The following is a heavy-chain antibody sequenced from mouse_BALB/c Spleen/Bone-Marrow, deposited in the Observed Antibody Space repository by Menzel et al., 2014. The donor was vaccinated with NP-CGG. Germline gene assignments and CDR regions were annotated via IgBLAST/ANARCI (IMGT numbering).Heavy chain of an antibody. Sequence: VQLKESGPELEKPGASVKIACKASGYSFIGYNMNWVKQNNGKSLEWIGNIDPYYGGTSYKQKFKGKATLTVDKSSSTAYTQFKSLTSEDSAVYYCARGMVTTSYWYFDVWGAGTTVTVSS. CDR1: GYSFIGYN. J-gene: IGHJ1*01. CDR3: ARGMVTTSYWYFDV. CDR2: IDPYYGGT. D-gene: IGHD2-1*01. V-gene: IGHV1-39*01.